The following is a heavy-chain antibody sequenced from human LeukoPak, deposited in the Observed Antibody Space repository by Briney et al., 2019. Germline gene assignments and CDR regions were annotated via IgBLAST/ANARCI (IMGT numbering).Heavy chain of an antibody. V-gene: IGHV1-18*01. D-gene: IGHD3-9*01. Sequence: ASVKVSCKTSGYTFTHYVISWVRQAPGQGLEWMGRISPYNGNTKYAQKLQGRVTMTTDTSTSTAYMELRSLRSDDTAVYYCARNDILTGYFTNYYYYMDVWGKGTTVTISS. CDR3: ARNDILTGYFTNYYYYMDV. CDR1: GYTFTHYV. J-gene: IGHJ6*03. CDR2: ISPYNGNT.